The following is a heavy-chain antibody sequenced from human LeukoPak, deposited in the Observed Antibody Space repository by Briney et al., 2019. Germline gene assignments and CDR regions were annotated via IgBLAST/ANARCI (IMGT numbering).Heavy chain of an antibody. V-gene: IGHV3-30-3*01. CDR3: ARCSGYGMDV. D-gene: IGHD3-10*02. CDR2: ISYDESHI. CDR1: GFAFSSYT. Sequence: PGGSLRLSCAASGFAFSSYTMHWVRQAPGKGLEWVAVISYDESHIYYADSVKGRFTISRDNSENTLYLQMNSLGVEDTAVYNCARCSGYGMDVWGQGTTVTVSS. J-gene: IGHJ6*02.